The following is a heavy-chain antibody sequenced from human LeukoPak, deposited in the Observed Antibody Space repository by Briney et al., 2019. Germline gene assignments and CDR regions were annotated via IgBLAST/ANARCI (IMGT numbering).Heavy chain of an antibody. Sequence: ASVKVSCKASGYTFTGYYMHWVRQALGQGLEWMGWIKTNSGGANYAQKFQGRVTMTRDTSINTDYMELSRLRSDDTAVYYCARDGGKVGATGPFDFWGQGTLVNVPS. J-gene: IGHJ4*02. D-gene: IGHD1-26*01. CDR2: IKTNSGGA. V-gene: IGHV1-2*02. CDR3: ARDGGKVGATGPFDF. CDR1: GYTFTGYY.